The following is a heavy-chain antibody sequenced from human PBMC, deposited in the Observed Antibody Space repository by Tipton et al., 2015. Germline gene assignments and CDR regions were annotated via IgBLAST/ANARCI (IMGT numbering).Heavy chain of an antibody. J-gene: IGHJ3*02. Sequence: TLSLTCTVSGGSISGYYWSWIRQPPGKGLEWIGYIYYSGSTNYNPSLKSRVTISVDTSKNQFSLKLSAVTAADTAVYYCARGRRITMLRRKNAFDIWGQGTMVTVSS. CDR2: IYYSGST. CDR1: GGSISGYY. CDR3: ARGRRITMLRRKNAFDI. D-gene: IGHD3-10*01. V-gene: IGHV4-59*12.